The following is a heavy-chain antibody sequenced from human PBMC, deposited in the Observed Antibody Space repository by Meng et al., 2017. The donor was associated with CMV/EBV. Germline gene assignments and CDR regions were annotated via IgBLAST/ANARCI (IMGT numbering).Heavy chain of an antibody. CDR2: IRYDGSNK. D-gene: IGHD6-13*01. CDR1: GFTFSSYG. Sequence: GGSLRLSCAASGFTFSSYGMHWVRQAPGKGLEWVAFIRYDGSNKYYADSVKGRFTISRDNSKNTLYLQMNSLRAEDTAVYYCAKDLTVLGSSWGFVRGGMDVWGQGTTVTVSS. V-gene: IGHV3-30*02. J-gene: IGHJ6*02. CDR3: AKDLTVLGSSWGFVRGGMDV.